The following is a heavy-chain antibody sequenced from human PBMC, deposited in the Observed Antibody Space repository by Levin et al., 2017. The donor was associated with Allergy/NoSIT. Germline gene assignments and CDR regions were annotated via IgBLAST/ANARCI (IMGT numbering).Heavy chain of an antibody. CDR1: GGSISSSSYY. J-gene: IGHJ4*02. CDR2: IYYSGST. Sequence: SETLSLTCTVSGGSISSSSYYWGWIRQPPGKGLEWIGSIYYSGSTYYNPSLKSRVTISVDTSKNQFSLKLSSVTAADTAVYYCARHYYDSSGYDLHFDYWGQGTLVTVSS. D-gene: IGHD3-22*01. V-gene: IGHV4-39*01. CDR3: ARHYYDSSGYDLHFDY.